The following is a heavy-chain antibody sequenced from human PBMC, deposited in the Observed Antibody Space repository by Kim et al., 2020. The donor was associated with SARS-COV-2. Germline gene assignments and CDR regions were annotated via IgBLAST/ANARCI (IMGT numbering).Heavy chain of an antibody. D-gene: IGHD3-10*01. Sequence: ASVKVSCKASGYTFTSYAMRWVRQAPGQRLEWMGWINAGNGNTKYSQKFQGRVTITRDTSASTAYMELSSLRSEDTAVYYCARAFGGFGELLGYFDYWGQGTLVTVSS. J-gene: IGHJ4*02. CDR3: ARAFGGFGELLGYFDY. CDR2: INAGNGNT. CDR1: GYTFTSYA. V-gene: IGHV1-3*01.